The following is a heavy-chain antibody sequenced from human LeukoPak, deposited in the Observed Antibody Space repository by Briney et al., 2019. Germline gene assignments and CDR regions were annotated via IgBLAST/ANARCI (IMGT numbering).Heavy chain of an antibody. CDR1: GFTFSDYY. D-gene: IGHD6-13*01. CDR2: ISSSGSTL. Sequence: GGSLRLSCAASGFTFSDYYMSWIRQAPGKGLEWVSYISSSGSTLYYADSVKGRITISRDNAKNSLYLQMNSLRAEDTAVYYCARDRGSDSSSWYGYYYYGMDVWGQGTTVTVSS. V-gene: IGHV3-11*04. CDR3: ARDRGSDSSSWYGYYYYGMDV. J-gene: IGHJ6*02.